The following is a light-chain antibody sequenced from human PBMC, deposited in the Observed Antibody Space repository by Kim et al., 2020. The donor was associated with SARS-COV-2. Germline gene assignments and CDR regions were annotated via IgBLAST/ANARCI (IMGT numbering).Light chain of an antibody. V-gene: IGKV3-20*01. J-gene: IGKJ4*01. Sequence: EIVLTQSPVTLSLSPGERATLSCRASQSVSGAFLAWYRQKPGQAPRLLMHGASTRATGIPDRFSGTGSGTDFTLTISRLEPEDFAVYYCQQYYSSPLTFGGGTKVDIK. CDR1: QSVSGAF. CDR2: GAS. CDR3: QQYYSSPLT.